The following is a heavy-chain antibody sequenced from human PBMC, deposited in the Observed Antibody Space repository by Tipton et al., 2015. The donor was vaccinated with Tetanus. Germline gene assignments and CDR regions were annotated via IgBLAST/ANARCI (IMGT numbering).Heavy chain of an antibody. Sequence: SLRLSCAASGFTFSSYGMHWVRQAPGKGLEWVANINRDGSGKHYVDSVKGRFTISRDEAKNSLYLQMSSLRVGDTAVYYCARDRGEDWTNFYYMDVWGKGATVTVSS. J-gene: IGHJ6*03. CDR1: GFTFSSYG. D-gene: IGHD3/OR15-3a*01. CDR2: INRDGSGK. V-gene: IGHV3-7*01. CDR3: ARDRGEDWTNFYYMDV.